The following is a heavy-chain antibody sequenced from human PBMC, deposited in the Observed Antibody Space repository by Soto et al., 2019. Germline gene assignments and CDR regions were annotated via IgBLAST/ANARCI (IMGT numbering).Heavy chain of an antibody. CDR2: ISGSGAST. D-gene: IGHD3-3*01. Sequence: GGSLRLSCAASGYTFSDYAMNWVRQTPGKGLEWVSAISGSGASTYYADSVKGRFTISRDNSENTPSLQMNSLRLEDTAVYYCALGRFSEWLLPDTWFDHWGYVTVIAVSS. J-gene: IGHJ5*02. CDR1: GYTFSDYA. CDR3: ALGRFSEWLLPDTWFDH. V-gene: IGHV3-23*01.